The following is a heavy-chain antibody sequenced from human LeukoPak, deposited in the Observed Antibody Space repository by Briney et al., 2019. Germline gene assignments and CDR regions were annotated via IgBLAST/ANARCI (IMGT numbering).Heavy chain of an antibody. V-gene: IGHV4-59*01. CDR1: GGSINNYY. CDR2: IYYSGSA. CDR3: ARNGDYYEKSGYYYLFDF. D-gene: IGHD3-22*01. Sequence: SETLSLTSTVSGGSINNYYWSWIRQPPGKGLEYIGYIYYSGSANYNPSLKSRVTISVDPSKNQFSLKLSSVTAADTAVYYCARNGDYYEKSGYYYLFDFWGQGTLVTVSS. J-gene: IGHJ4*02.